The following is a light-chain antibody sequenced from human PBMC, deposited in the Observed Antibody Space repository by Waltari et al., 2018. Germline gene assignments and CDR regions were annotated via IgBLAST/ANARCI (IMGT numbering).Light chain of an antibody. CDR3: QQLHSYPRA. V-gene: IGKV1-13*02. Sequence: AIQVTQSPSSLSASVGDRVTITCRASQDLDNWLAWYQQKPGKAPNLLIYGASVLESAVPSRFSGSGSGTDFTLTISSLQPEDFATYYCQQLHSYPRAFGGGTKVESK. CDR2: GAS. CDR1: QDLDNW. J-gene: IGKJ4*01.